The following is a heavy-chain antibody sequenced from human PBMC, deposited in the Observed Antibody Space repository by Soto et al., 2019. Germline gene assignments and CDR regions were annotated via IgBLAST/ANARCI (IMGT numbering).Heavy chain of an antibody. D-gene: IGHD3-22*01. CDR1: GGTFSRYA. J-gene: IGHJ4*02. V-gene: IGHV1-69*13. CDR3: ARGVYYDSRGYYFFF. Sequence: ASVKVSCKASGGTFSRYALSWVRQAPGQGPERMGGIVPMFGTANYAQKFQGRVTITADESTSTAYMQLSSLRSEDTAVYYCARGVYYDSRGYYFFFWGQGTLVTVSS. CDR2: IVPMFGTA.